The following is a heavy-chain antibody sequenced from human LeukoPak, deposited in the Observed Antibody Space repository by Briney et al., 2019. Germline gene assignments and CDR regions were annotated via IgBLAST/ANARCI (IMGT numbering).Heavy chain of an antibody. D-gene: IGHD3-22*01. V-gene: IGHV4-39*01. CDR2: IYYSGST. J-gene: IGHJ6*03. Sequence: SETLSLTCTVSGGSISSSSYYWGWIRQPPGKGLEWIGSIYYSGSTYYNPSLKSRVTISVDTSKNQFSLKLSSVTAADTAVYYCARHGYSAPEYYYYYMDVWGKGTTVTVSS. CDR3: ARHGYSAPEYYYYYMDV. CDR1: GGSISSSSYY.